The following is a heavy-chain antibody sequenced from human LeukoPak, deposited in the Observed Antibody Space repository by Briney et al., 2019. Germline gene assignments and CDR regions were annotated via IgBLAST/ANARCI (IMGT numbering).Heavy chain of an antibody. CDR3: ATDLSIYLVGATVLDY. CDR1: GYTLTELS. CDR2: FDPEDGET. D-gene: IGHD1-26*01. V-gene: IGHV1-24*01. Sequence: ASVKVSCKVSGYTLTELSMHWVRQAPGKGLEWMGGFDPEDGETIYAQKFQGRVTMTEDTSTDTAYMELSSLRSEDAAVYYCATDLSIYLVGATVLDYWGPGTLVTVSS. J-gene: IGHJ4*02.